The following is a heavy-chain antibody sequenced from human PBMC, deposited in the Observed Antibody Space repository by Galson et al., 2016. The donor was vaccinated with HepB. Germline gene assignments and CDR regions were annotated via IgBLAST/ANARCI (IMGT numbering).Heavy chain of an antibody. CDR2: INNRGHST. CDR3: VTPSPIYFGDAGHYNFGMDV. CDR1: GFTFSKYP. V-gene: IGHV3-64D*06. J-gene: IGHJ6*02. Sequence: SLRLSCAASGFTFSKYPAHWVRQPPGKGLQYVSFINNRGHSTYYADSVKGRFTISRDNSKSTLFLHIAGLRAEDTGVYYCVTPSPIYFGDAGHYNFGMDVWGQGTAVTVSS. D-gene: IGHD3-9*01.